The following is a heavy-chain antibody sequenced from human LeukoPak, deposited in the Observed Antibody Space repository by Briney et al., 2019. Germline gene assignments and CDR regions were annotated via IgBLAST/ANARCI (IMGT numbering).Heavy chain of an antibody. V-gene: IGHV4-61*01. Sequence: SETLSLTCTVSGGSVSSGSYYWSWIRQPPGKGLEWIGYIYYSGSTYYNPSLKSRVTISVDTSKNQFSLKLSSVTAADTAVYYCARGGSITISSDAFDIWGQGTMVTVSS. CDR3: ARGGSITISSDAFDI. J-gene: IGHJ3*02. CDR1: GGSVSSGSYY. CDR2: IYYSGST. D-gene: IGHD3-3*01.